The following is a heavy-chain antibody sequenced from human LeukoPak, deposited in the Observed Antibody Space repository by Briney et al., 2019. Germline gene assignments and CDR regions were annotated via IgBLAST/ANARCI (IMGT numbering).Heavy chain of an antibody. CDR3: ARDSVVPAAMYYYYGMDV. V-gene: IGHV3-21*01. CDR1: GFTFSSYS. Sequence: SGGSLRLSCAASGFTFSSYSMNWVRQAPGKGLEWVSSISSSSSYIYYADSVKGRFTISRDNAKNSLYLQMNSLRAEDTAVYYCARDSVVPAAMYYYYGMDVWGKGTTVTVSS. J-gene: IGHJ6*04. CDR2: ISSSSSYI. D-gene: IGHD2-2*01.